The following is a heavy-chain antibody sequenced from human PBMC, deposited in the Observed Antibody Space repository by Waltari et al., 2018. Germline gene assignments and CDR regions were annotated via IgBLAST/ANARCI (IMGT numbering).Heavy chain of an antibody. D-gene: IGHD1-7*01. CDR3: ARDRGLELDY. J-gene: IGHJ4*02. CDR1: GFTFSSYS. CDR2: ISSRSSYI. Sequence: EVQLVESGGGLVKPGGSLRLSCAASGFTFSSYSMNWVRQAPGKGLEWVSSISSRSSYIYYADSGKGRFTISRDNAKNSLYLQMNSLRAEDTAVYYCARDRGLELDYWGQGTLVTVSS. V-gene: IGHV3-21*01.